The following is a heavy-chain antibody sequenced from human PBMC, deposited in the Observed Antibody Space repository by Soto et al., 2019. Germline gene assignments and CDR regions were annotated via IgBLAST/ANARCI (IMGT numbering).Heavy chain of an antibody. CDR1: GYTFTSYG. CDR2: ISAYNGNT. Sequence: QVQLVQSGAEVKKPGASVQVSCKASGYTFTSYGISWVRQAPGQGLEWMGWISAYNGNTNYAQKLQGRVTMTTDTSTSTADKKLRSLRADYTAVYYCVRNYCSRSRFDYWGQGTLVTVSS. CDR3: VRNYCSRSRFDY. D-gene: IGHD3-10*01. J-gene: IGHJ4*02. V-gene: IGHV1-18*01.